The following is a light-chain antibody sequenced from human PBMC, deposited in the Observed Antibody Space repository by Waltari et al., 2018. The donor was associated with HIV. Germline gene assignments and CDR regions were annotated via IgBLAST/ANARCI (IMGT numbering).Light chain of an antibody. CDR2: SNY. Sequence: QSVLTQPPSASGTPGQRVTISCSGSSSNIGSNTVNWYQQLPGTAPKLLIYSNYHRPSGVPDLFSGSKSGTSASLASSGLQSEDEADYYCATWDDSLNGRVFGGGTKLTVL. CDR3: ATWDDSLNGRV. CDR1: SSNIGSNT. V-gene: IGLV1-44*01. J-gene: IGLJ3*02.